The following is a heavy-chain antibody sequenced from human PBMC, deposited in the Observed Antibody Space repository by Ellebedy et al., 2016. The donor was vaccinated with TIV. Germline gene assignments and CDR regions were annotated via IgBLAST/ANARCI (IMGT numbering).Heavy chain of an antibody. V-gene: IGHV4-4*07. D-gene: IGHD3-10*01. CDR2: VYISGST. J-gene: IGHJ5*02. Sequence: MPSETLSLTCTVSGGSISTYYWSRIRQSAGKGLEWIGRVYISGSTNYHPSLKSRVTMSVDTSKNQFSLKLTSVTAADTAVYYCARDLRPMVRGGGFDPWGQGTLVTVSS. CDR3: ARDLRPMVRGGGFDP. CDR1: GGSISTYY.